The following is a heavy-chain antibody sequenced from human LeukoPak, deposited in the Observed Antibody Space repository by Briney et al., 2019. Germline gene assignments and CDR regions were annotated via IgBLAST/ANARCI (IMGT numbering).Heavy chain of an antibody. V-gene: IGHV3-23*01. J-gene: IGHJ4*02. CDR1: GFTFSSYA. CDR2: ISGSGGST. CDR3: AKDGRVRGVNHFDY. D-gene: IGHD3-10*01. Sequence: PGGSLRLSCAASGFTFSSYAMSWVRQAPGKGPEWVSAISGSGGSTCYADSVKGRFTISRDNSKNTLYLQMNSLRAEDTAVYYCAKDGRVRGVNHFDYWGQGTLVTVSS.